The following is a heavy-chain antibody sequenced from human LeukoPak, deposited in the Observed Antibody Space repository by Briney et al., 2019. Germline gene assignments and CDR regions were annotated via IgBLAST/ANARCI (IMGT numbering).Heavy chain of an antibody. J-gene: IGHJ5*02. CDR1: GGSISSSDYY. Sequence: PSETLSFTCSVSGGSISSSDYYWSWIRQPPGKGLEWLGNIYYTGSTSYNPSLKSRVTLSVDTFKNQFSLHLSSVTAADTAVYYCARENYCTNGVCWAFDPWGQGTLVTVSS. CDR3: ARENYCTNGVCWAFDP. D-gene: IGHD2-8*01. CDR2: IYYTGST. V-gene: IGHV4-39*07.